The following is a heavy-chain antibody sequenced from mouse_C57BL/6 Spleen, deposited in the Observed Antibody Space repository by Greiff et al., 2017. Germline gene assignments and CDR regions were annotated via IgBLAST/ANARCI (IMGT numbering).Heavy chain of an antibody. Sequence: EVKVVESGGGLVKPGGSLKLSCAASGFTFSDYGMHWVRQAPEKGLEWVAYISSGSSTIYYADTVKGRFTISRDNAKNTLFLQMTSLRSEDTAMYYCPLYDGGAWFAYWGQGTLVTVSA. CDR1: GFTFSDYG. CDR2: ISSGSSTI. CDR3: PLYDGGAWFAY. D-gene: IGHD2-12*01. V-gene: IGHV5-17*01. J-gene: IGHJ3*01.